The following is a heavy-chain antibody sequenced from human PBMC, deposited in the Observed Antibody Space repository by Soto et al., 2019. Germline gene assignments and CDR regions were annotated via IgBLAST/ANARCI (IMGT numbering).Heavy chain of an antibody. J-gene: IGHJ6*02. D-gene: IGHD1-26*01. CDR1: GGTFSSYA. CDR3: ARVGGATTDHGMDV. Sequence: SVKVSCKASGGTFSSYAISWVRQAPGQGLEWMGGIIPSGGTANYAQKFQGRVTITRDTSTSTVYMELSSLRSEDTAVYYCARVGGATTDHGMDVWGQGTTVTVSS. V-gene: IGHV1-69*05. CDR2: IIPSGGTA.